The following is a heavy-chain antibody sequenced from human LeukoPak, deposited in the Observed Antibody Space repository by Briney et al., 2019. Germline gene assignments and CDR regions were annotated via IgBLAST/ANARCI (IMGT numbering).Heavy chain of an antibody. CDR3: ARATYPRDPFDI. CDR1: GFTVSSNY. V-gene: IGHV3-66*01. CDR2: IYSGGST. J-gene: IGHJ3*02. Sequence: AGGSLRLPCAASGFTVSSNYMSWVRQAPGKGLEWVSVIYSGGSTYYADSVKGRFTISRDNSKNTLYLQMHSLRAEDTALYYCARATYPRDPFDIWGQGTMVTVSS.